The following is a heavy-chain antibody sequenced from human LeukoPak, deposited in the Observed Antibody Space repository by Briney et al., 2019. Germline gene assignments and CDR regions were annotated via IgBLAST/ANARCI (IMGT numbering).Heavy chain of an antibody. V-gene: IGHV3-7*01. CDR3: ARVRIEYDYVWGSYRRNPSFDY. D-gene: IGHD3-16*02. CDR2: IKKDGSEK. CDR1: GFTFITYW. J-gene: IGHJ4*02. Sequence: GGSLRLSCAASGFTFITYWMTWVRQAPGKGLEWVANIKKDGSEKYYVDSVKGRFTISRDNAKNSVYLQMNSLRAEDTAMYYCARVRIEYDYVWGSYRRNPSFDYWGQGTLVTVSS.